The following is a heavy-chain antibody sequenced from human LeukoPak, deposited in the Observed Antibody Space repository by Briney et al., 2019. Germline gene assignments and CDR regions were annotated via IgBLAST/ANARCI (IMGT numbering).Heavy chain of an antibody. V-gene: IGHV1-69*06. J-gene: IGHJ4*02. D-gene: IGHD3-9*01. CDR2: IIPIFGTA. CDR1: GGTFSSYA. CDR3: ARDQGYYDILTGYYQRYYFDY. Sequence: GASVTVSFKASGGTFSSYAISWVRQAPGQGLEWMGGIIPIFGTANYAQKFQGRVTITADKSTSTAYMELSSLRSEDTAVYYCARDQGYYDILTGYYQRYYFDYWGQGTLVTVSS.